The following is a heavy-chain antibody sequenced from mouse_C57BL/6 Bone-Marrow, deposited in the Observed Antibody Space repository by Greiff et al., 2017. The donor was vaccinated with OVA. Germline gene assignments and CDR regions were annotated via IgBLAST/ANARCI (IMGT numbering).Heavy chain of an antibody. CDR1: GYTFTSYW. CDR3: ARYENYGSFAY. D-gene: IGHD1-1*01. CDR2: IDPSDSYT. J-gene: IGHJ3*01. V-gene: IGHV1-50*01. Sequence: QVQLQQSGAELARPGASVKLSCKASGYTFTSYWMQWVKQRPGQGLEWIGEIDPSDSYTNYNQKFKGKATLTVDTSSSTAYMQLSSLTSEDSAVYYCARYENYGSFAYWGQGTLVTVSA.